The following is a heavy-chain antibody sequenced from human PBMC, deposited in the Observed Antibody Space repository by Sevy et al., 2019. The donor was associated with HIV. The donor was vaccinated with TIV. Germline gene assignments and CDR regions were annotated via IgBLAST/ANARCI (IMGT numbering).Heavy chain of an antibody. CDR1: GFTFSSYG. D-gene: IGHD3-3*01. CDR2: IRYDGSNK. Sequence: GGSLRLSCAASGFTFSSYGMHWVRQAPGKGLEWVAIIRYDGSNKYYADSVKGRFNISRDNSKNTLYLQMNSLRAEDTAEDYCAKDPLSGHDIRWFDPWGQGTLVTVSS. CDR3: AKDPLSGHDIRWFDP. V-gene: IGHV3-30*02. J-gene: IGHJ5*02.